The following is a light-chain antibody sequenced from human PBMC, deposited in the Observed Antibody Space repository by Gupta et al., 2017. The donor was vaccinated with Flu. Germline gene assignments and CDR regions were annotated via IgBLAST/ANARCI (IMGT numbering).Light chain of an antibody. Sequence: PGTLSLSPGERATLSCRASQSVNSNYFAWYQQKPGQAPRLLIYGASGRATGIPDRFGGSGSGTDFTLTITRLEPEDFAVYYCQHYGSSLTFGPGTKVEIK. CDR2: GAS. CDR3: QHYGSSLT. J-gene: IGKJ3*01. CDR1: QSVNSNY. V-gene: IGKV3-20*01.